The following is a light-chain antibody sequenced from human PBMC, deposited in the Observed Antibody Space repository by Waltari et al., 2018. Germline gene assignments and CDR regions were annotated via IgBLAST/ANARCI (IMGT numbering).Light chain of an antibody. CDR2: DAS. CDR1: QSVSSY. J-gene: IGKJ4*01. V-gene: IGKV3-11*01. Sequence: EVVLTQSPATLSLSPGERATLSCRASQSVSSYFAWYQQKPGQAPRLLISDASNRATGIPARFGGSGSGTDFTLTISSLEPEDSAVYYCQHRFNWPLTFGGGTKVEIK. CDR3: QHRFNWPLT.